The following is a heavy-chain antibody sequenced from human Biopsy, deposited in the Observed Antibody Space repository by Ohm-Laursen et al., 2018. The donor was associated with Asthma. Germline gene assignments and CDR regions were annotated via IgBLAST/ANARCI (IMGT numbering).Heavy chain of an antibody. D-gene: IGHD6-6*01. CDR2: ISDDGTYT. V-gene: IGHV3-11*06. Sequence: SLRLSCAASGFTFSGYYISWVRQAPGKGLEWVSYISDDGTYTAYADSVKGRFTISRDNAKNSLFLQVHGLRAEDTAVYFCARRSRESVSSPWYFDLWGRGTLVTVSS. CDR1: GFTFSGYY. J-gene: IGHJ2*01. CDR3: ARRSRESVSSPWYFDL.